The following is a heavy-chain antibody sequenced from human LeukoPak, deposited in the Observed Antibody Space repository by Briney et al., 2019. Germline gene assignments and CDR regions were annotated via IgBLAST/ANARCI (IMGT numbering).Heavy chain of an antibody. V-gene: IGHV3-20*04. Sequence: GGSLRLSCAASGFTFDDYGLSWVRQAPGKGLEWVSGINWNGGSTGYADSVKGRFTISRDNSKNTLYLQMNSLRAEDTAVYYCARGSTPSYYYDSSGHFDYWGQGTLVTVSS. CDR3: ARGSTPSYYYDSSGHFDY. CDR1: GFTFDDYG. D-gene: IGHD3-22*01. J-gene: IGHJ4*02. CDR2: INWNGGST.